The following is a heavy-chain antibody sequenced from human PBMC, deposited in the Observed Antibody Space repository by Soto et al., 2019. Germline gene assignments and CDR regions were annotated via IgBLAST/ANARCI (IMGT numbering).Heavy chain of an antibody. CDR3: AGIAVAGTLNKHAF. CDR1: GGSISSYY. Sequence: SETLSLTCTVSGGSISSYYRSWIRQPPGKGLEWIGYIYYSGSTNYNPSLKSRVTISVDTSKNQFSLKLSSVTAADTAVYYCAGIAVAGTLNKHAFWSQGTLVTVSS. CDR2: IYYSGST. J-gene: IGHJ4*02. V-gene: IGHV4-59*01. D-gene: IGHD6-19*01.